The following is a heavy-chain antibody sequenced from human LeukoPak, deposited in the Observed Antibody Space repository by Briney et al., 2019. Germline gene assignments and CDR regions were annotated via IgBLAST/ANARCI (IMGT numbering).Heavy chain of an antibody. J-gene: IGHJ5*02. CDR3: ARVSSGWYLGGFDP. CDR2: ISSSGSTI. CDR1: GFTSSDYY. Sequence: GGSLRLSCAASGFTSSDYYMSWIRQAPGKGPEWVSYISSSGSTIYYADSVKGRFTISRDNAKNSLYLQMNSLRAEDTAVYYCARVSSGWYLGGFDPWGQGTLVTVSS. V-gene: IGHV3-11*01. D-gene: IGHD6-19*01.